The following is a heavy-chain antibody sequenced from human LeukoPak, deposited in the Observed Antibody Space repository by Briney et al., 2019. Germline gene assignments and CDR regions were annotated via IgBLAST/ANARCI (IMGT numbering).Heavy chain of an antibody. CDR3: ARANYDILTGYPLPIFDY. J-gene: IGHJ4*02. CDR2: IYTSGST. Sequence: SQTLSLTCTVSGGSISSGSYYWSWIRQPAGKGLEWIGRIYTSGSTNYNPSLKSRVTMSVDTSKNQFSLKLSSVTAADTAVYYCARANYDILTGYPLPIFDYWGQGTLVTVSS. V-gene: IGHV4-61*02. D-gene: IGHD3-9*01. CDR1: GGSISSGSYY.